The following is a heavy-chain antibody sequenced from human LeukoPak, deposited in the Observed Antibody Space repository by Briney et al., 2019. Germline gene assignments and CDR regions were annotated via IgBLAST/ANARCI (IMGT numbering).Heavy chain of an antibody. V-gene: IGHV4-39*01. CDR3: AGHPYYYDSSGYYTAFDY. CDR2: IYYSGST. D-gene: IGHD3-22*01. CDR1: GGSISSSSYY. Sequence: ASETLSLTCTVSGGSISSSSYYWGWIRQPPGKGLEWIGSIYYSGSTYYNPSLKSRVTVSVDTSKNQFSLKLSSVTAADTAVYYCAGHPYYYDSSGYYTAFDYWGQGTLVTVSS. J-gene: IGHJ4*02.